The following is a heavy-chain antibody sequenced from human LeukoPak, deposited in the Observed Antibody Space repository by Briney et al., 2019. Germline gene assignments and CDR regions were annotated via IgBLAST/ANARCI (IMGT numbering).Heavy chain of an antibody. CDR3: AGALGSYYDPYFDY. CDR2: IYYSGST. CDR1: GGSISSYC. Sequence: SETLSLTCTVSGGSISSYCWSWIRQPPGKGLEWIGYIYYSGSTNYNPSLKSRVTISVDTSKNQFSLKLSSVTAADTAVYYCAGALGSYYDPYFDYWGQGTLVTVSS. D-gene: IGHD3-10*01. J-gene: IGHJ4*02. V-gene: IGHV4-59*01.